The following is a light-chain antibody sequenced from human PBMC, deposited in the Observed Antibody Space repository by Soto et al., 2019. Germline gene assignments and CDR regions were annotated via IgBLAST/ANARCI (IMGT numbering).Light chain of an antibody. CDR2: AAS. CDR3: LQDYNYSWT. CDR1: QGIRND. J-gene: IGKJ1*01. Sequence: AIQMILSASSLSASVGDRVTITCRASQGIRNDLGWYQQKPGKAPKLLIYAASSLQSGVPSRFSGSGSGTDFTLTISSLQPEDFATYYCLQDYNYSWTFGQGTKVEIK. V-gene: IGKV1-6*01.